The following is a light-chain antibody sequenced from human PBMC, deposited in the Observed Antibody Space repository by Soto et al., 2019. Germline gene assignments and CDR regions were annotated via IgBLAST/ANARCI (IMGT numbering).Light chain of an antibody. V-gene: IGLV1-40*01. CDR2: GNS. CDR1: SSNIGAGYD. CDR3: QSYDSSSYVL. J-gene: IGLJ2*01. Sequence: QSVLTQPPSVSGAPGQRVTISCTGSSSNIGAGYDVHWYQQLPGTAPKLLIYGNSNRPSGVPDRFSGSKSGTSASLAITGLQAEDEADYYCQSYDSSSYVLFGGGTKLTVL.